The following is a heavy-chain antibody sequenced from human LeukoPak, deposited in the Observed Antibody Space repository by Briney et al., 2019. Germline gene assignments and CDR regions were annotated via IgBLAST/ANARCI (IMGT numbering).Heavy chain of an antibody. Sequence: GRSLRLSCAASGFTVSRNYMSWVRQAPGKGLEWISVAYSGATTYYADSVKGRFTIPRDNSKKPLYLQMNSLRADDTAVYYCARATMVRGVTNYFDCWGQGTLVTVSS. J-gene: IGHJ4*02. CDR3: ARATMVRGVTNYFDC. D-gene: IGHD3-10*01. V-gene: IGHV3-53*01. CDR1: GFTVSRNY. CDR2: AYSGATT.